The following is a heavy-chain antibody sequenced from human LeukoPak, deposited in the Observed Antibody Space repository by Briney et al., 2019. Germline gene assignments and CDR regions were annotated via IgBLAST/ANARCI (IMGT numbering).Heavy chain of an antibody. V-gene: IGHV1-2*04. Sequence: ASVKVSCKASGYTFTGYYLHWVRQAPGQGLEWMGWINPNSGGTNYAQKFQGWVIMTRDTSISTAYMELSRLRSDDTAVYYCATSGTTESAFDIWGQGTLVTVSS. CDR2: INPNSGGT. D-gene: IGHD1-7*01. CDR3: ATSGTTESAFDI. J-gene: IGHJ3*02. CDR1: GYTFTGYY.